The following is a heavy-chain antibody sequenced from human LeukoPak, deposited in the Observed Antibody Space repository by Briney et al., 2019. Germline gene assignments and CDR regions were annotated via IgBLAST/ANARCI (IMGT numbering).Heavy chain of an antibody. D-gene: IGHD3-10*01. CDR2: MYLSGNT. Sequence: SETLSLTCTVSGGSISSYYWSWIRQPAGKGLEWIGRMYLSGNTNYNPSLKSRVTMSPDTSKNQFSLKLSSVTAADTAVYYCARGSGPGAKTNWFDPWGQGTLVLVSS. V-gene: IGHV4-4*07. CDR1: GGSISSYY. CDR3: ARGSGPGAKTNWFDP. J-gene: IGHJ5*02.